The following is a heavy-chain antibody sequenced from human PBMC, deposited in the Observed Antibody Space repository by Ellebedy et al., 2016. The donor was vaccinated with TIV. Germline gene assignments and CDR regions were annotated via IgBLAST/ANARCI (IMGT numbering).Heavy chain of an antibody. V-gene: IGHV1-8*01. CDR2: MNPNSGNT. CDR3: AKGRGGGSDSSAPRYYFDY. CDR1: GYTFTSYD. Sequence: AASVKVSCKASGYTFTSYDINWVRQATGQGLEWMGWMNPNSGNTGYAQKFQGRVTMTRNTSISTAYMELSSLRSEDTAVYYCAKGRGGGSDSSAPRYYFDYWGLGTLVTVSS. D-gene: IGHD3-22*01. J-gene: IGHJ4*02.